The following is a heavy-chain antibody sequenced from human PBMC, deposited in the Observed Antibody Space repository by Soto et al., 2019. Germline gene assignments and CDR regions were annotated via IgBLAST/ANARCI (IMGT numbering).Heavy chain of an antibody. V-gene: IGHV5-10-1*01. CDR1: GYSFTSYW. Sequence: PGESLKISCKGSGYSFTSYWISWVRQMPGKGLEWMGRIDPSDSYTNYSPSFQGHVTISADKSISTAYLQWSSLKASDTAMYYCARPLELSPGVDYGMDVWGQGTTVTVSS. J-gene: IGHJ6*02. CDR2: IDPSDSYT. D-gene: IGHD1-26*01. CDR3: ARPLELSPGVDYGMDV.